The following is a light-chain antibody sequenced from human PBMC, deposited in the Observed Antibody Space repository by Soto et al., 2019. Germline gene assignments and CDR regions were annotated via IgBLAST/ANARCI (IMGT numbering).Light chain of an antibody. CDR1: NSDVGDYNY. CDR3: CSFAGSYSVV. CDR2: DVS. J-gene: IGLJ2*01. V-gene: IGLV2-11*01. Sequence: QSVLTQPASVSGSLGQSITISCTGTNSDVGDYNYVSWFQHHPGKAPKLLIYDVSKRPSGVPDRFSGSKSGNTASLTISGLQAEDEADYYCCSFAGSYSVVFGGGTKVTVL.